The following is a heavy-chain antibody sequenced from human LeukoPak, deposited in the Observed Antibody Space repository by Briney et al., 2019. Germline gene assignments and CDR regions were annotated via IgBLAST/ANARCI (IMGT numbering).Heavy chain of an antibody. CDR3: ARDLYGSSSWPNFDY. CDR1: GYSFTGYY. J-gene: IGHJ4*02. CDR2: INPNSGGT. Sequence: ASVKVSCKASGYSFTGYYMHWVRQAPGQGLEWMGWINPNSGGTNYAQKFQGRVTMTRDTSISTAYMEMSRLRSDDTAVYYCARDLYGSSSWPNFDYWGQGTLVTVSS. D-gene: IGHD6-13*01. V-gene: IGHV1-2*02.